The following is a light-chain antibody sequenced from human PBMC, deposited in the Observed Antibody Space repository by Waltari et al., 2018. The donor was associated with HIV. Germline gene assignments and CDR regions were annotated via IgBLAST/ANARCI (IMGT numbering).Light chain of an antibody. V-gene: IGKV3-20*01. CDR2: GAS. Sequence: EIVLTQSPGTLSLSPGERATLSCRASQSVSSSYLAWYQQKPGQAPRLLIYGASNRATGIPDRFSGSGSGTDFTLTISRLEPEDFAVYYCQQYSSSPRTFGQGTKLEIK. J-gene: IGKJ2*01. CDR3: QQYSSSPRT. CDR1: QSVSSSY.